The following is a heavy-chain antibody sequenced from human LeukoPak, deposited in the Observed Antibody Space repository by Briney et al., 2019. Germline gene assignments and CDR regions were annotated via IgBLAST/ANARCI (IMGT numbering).Heavy chain of an antibody. Sequence: PSETLSLTCAVYGGSFSGYYWSWIRQPPGKGLEWIGEINHSGSTNYNPSLKSRVTISVDTSKNQFSLKLSSVTAADTAVYYCARVPGNCSGGSCFRTHYHYMDVWGKGTTVTVSS. V-gene: IGHV4-34*01. CDR2: INHSGST. CDR1: GGSFSGYY. CDR3: ARVPGNCSGGSCFRTHYHYMDV. D-gene: IGHD2-15*01. J-gene: IGHJ6*03.